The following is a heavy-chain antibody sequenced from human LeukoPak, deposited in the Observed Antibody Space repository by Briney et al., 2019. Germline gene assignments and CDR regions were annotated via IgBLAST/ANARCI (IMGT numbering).Heavy chain of an antibody. CDR1: GYTFTGYY. J-gene: IGHJ6*03. D-gene: IGHD2-2*01. CDR2: INPNSGGT. CDR3: ARVGGSTRHYYMDV. V-gene: IGHV1-2*02. Sequence: ASVKVSCKASGYTFTGYYMHWVRQAPGQGLEWMGWINPNSGGTNYAQKFQGRVTMTRDTSINTAYMELSRLRSDDTAVYYCARVGGSTRHYYMDVWGKGTTVTVSS.